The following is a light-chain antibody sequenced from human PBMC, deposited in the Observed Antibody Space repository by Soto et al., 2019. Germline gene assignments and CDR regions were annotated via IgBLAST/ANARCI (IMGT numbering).Light chain of an antibody. CDR2: GNI. V-gene: IGLV1-40*01. CDR1: SSNIGAHYD. J-gene: IGLJ1*01. Sequence: QAVLTQPPSVSGAPGQRVTISCTGSSSNIGAHYDVHWYQQLPGRAPKLLIFGNINRPSGVPDRFSGSKSDTSASLAITGLQAEDEADYYCQSYDSGLSGYVFGTGTKLTVL. CDR3: QSYDSGLSGYV.